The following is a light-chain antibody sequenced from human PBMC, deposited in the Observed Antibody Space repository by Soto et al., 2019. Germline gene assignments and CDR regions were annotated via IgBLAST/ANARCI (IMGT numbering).Light chain of an antibody. CDR3: QQYHIWYT. Sequence: EIVVTQSPATLSLSPGERAILSCRAGQSVSINLAWFQQKPGQAPRLLIYGASTRATGIPARFSGSGSGTEFTLTISSLQSEDFAVYYCQQYHIWYTFGQGTELEIK. V-gene: IGKV3-15*01. CDR2: GAS. J-gene: IGKJ2*01. CDR1: QSVSIN.